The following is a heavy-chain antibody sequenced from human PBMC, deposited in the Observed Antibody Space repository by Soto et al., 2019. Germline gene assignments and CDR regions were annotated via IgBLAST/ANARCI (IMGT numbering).Heavy chain of an antibody. CDR2: IFSNDEK. J-gene: IGHJ4*02. Sequence: QVTLKESGPVLVKPTETLTLTCTVSGFSLSNARMGVSWIRQPPGKALEWLAHIFSNDEKSYSQSLKSRLTISKDTSKSQVVLTMTNMDAVDTATYYCARIPLSYGDYPFDYWGQGTLVTVSS. CDR3: ARIPLSYGDYPFDY. CDR1: GFSLSNARMG. V-gene: IGHV2-26*01. D-gene: IGHD4-17*01.